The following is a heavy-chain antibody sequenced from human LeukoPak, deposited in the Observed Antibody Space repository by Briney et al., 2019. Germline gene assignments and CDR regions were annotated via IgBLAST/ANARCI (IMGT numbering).Heavy chain of an antibody. CDR3: AKDGLLAARPSYFDY. J-gene: IGHJ4*02. Sequence: PGGSLRLSCAASGFPFSDYGMHWVRQAPGKGLEWVSAISGSGGSTYYADSVRGRFTISRDNSKNTLYLQMNSLRAEDTAVYYCAKDGLLAARPSYFDYWGQGTLVTVSS. CDR2: ISGSGGST. V-gene: IGHV3-23*01. D-gene: IGHD6-6*01. CDR1: GFPFSDYG.